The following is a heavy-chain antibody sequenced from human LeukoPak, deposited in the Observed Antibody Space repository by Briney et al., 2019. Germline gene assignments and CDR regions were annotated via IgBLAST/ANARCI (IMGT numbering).Heavy chain of an antibody. CDR3: ATGGPYCSSTSCYHMDV. V-gene: IGHV1-24*01. CDR2: FDAEDGET. D-gene: IGHD2-2*01. J-gene: IGHJ6*03. Sequence: ASVKVSSTVSGYTLTELSMHWVRQAPGKGREWLGGFDAEDGETIYAQKFQGRVTMAEDTSTDTAYMELSSLRSEDTAVYYCATGGPYCSSTSCYHMDVWGKGTTVTVSS. CDR1: GYTLTELS.